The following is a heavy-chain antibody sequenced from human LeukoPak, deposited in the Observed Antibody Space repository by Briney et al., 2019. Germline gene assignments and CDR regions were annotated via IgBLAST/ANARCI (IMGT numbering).Heavy chain of an antibody. CDR3: ACPYRSRFDY. CDR2: ITNSGSDI. V-gene: IGHV3-11*01. CDR1: GFTFSDFH. J-gene: IGHJ4*02. D-gene: IGHD6-13*01. Sequence: GGSLRLSCVVSGFTFSDFHMSWLRQAPGKGLEWISYITNSGSDIEYTDSVKGRFTISWDNAKKSLYLEMNTLRAEDTAIYYCACPYRSRFDYWGQGTLVTVSS.